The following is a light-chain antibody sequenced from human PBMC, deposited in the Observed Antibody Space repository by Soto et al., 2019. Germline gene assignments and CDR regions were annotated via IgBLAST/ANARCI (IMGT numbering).Light chain of an antibody. CDR3: YQYGSPPWT. Sequence: EIVLTQSPGTLSLSPGERATLSCRASQRVSSSFLAWYQQKPGQAPRLLIYGASSSATGVPDRFSGSGSGTDVSLTISSMEPEDFEVYYGYQYGSPPWTFGQGTRVEIK. CDR2: GAS. CDR1: QRVSSSF. V-gene: IGKV3-20*01. J-gene: IGKJ1*01.